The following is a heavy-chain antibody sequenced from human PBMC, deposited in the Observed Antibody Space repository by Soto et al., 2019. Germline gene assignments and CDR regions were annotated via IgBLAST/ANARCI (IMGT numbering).Heavy chain of an antibody. D-gene: IGHD5-18*01. V-gene: IGHV3-33*01. J-gene: IGHJ5*02. CDR3: ARDAGYSYNTWFDP. CDR2: IWYDGSNK. CDR1: GFTFSSYG. Sequence: GGSLRLSCAASGFTFSSYGMHWVRQAPGKGLEWVAVIWYDGSNKYYADSVKGRFTISRDNSKNTLYLQMNSLRAEDTAVYYCARDAGYSYNTWFDPWGQGTLVTVSS.